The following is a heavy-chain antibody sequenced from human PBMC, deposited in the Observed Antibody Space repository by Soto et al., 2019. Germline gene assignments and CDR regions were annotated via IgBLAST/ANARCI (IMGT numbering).Heavy chain of an antibody. CDR2: IDSSGGDT. J-gene: IGHJ4*02. D-gene: IGHD6-19*01. CDR3: ATRDIVVAGILNH. Sequence: PGGSLRLSCAASGFTFSSQPMSWVRQPPGKGLEWVSAIDSSGGDTHYAESVKGRFTISRDNSKNTVYLQMNSLRAEDTAVYYCATRDIVVAGILNHWGKGTLVTVAS. CDR1: GFTFSSQP. V-gene: IGHV3-23*01.